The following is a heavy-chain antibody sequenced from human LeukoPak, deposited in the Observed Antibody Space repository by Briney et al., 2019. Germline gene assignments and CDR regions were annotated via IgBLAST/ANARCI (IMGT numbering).Heavy chain of an antibody. Sequence: SETLSPTCTVSGGSINNYYWSWIRQPPGKGLEWIGYIYYSGSTNYNPSLKSRVTISVDTSKNQFSLKLSSVTAADTAVYYCARVSSGYDSAGFDYWGQGTLVTVSS. J-gene: IGHJ4*02. CDR3: ARVSSGYDSAGFDY. CDR1: GGSINNYY. CDR2: IYYSGST. V-gene: IGHV4-59*01. D-gene: IGHD5-12*01.